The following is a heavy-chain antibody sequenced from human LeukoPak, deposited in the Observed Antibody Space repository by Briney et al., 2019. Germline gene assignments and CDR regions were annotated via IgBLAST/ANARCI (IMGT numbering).Heavy chain of an antibody. CDR1: GYTFTSYG. J-gene: IGHJ5*02. CDR2: IGAYNGNT. Sequence: GASVKVSCKASGYTFTSYGISWVRQAPGQGLEWMGWIGAYNGNTNYAQKLQGRVTMTTDTSTSTAYMELRSLRSDDTAVYYCARGYDILTGTGWFDPWGQGTLVTVSS. D-gene: IGHD3-9*01. CDR3: ARGYDILTGTGWFDP. V-gene: IGHV1-18*01.